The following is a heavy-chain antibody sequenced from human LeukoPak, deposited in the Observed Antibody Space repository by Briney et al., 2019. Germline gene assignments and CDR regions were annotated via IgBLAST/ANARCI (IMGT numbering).Heavy chain of an antibody. CDR1: GFTVSSNY. CDR2: IYSGGST. V-gene: IGHV3-66*04. Sequence: PGGSLRLSCAASGFTVSSNYMSWVRQAPGKGLEWVSVIYSGGSTYYADSVKGRFTISRDSSKNTLYLQMNSLRAEDTAVYYCARLKGRGVIMNWGQGTLVTVSS. J-gene: IGHJ4*02. CDR3: ARLKGRGVIMN. D-gene: IGHD3-10*01.